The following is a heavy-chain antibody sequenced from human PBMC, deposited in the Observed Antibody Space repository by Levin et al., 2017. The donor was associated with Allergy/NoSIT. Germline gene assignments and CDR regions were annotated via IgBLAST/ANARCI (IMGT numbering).Heavy chain of an antibody. D-gene: IGHD3-16*02. CDR1: GFTFSSYA. CDR2: ISSNGGST. Sequence: PGGSLRLSCAASGFTFSSYAMHWVRQAPGKGLEYVSAISSNGGSTYYANSVKGRFTISRDNSKNTLYLQMGSLRAEDMAVYYCARDLHVGGSYRPPGYWGQGTLVTVSS. J-gene: IGHJ4*02. V-gene: IGHV3-64*01. CDR3: ARDLHVGGSYRPPGY.